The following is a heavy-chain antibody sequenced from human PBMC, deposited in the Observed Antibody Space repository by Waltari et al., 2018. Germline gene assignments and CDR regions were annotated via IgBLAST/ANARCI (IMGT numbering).Heavy chain of an antibody. CDR3: AKHRDIIVAVPHGMDV. J-gene: IGHJ6*02. Sequence: EVPLLESGGGLVQPGGSLRLSCAASGLTFRSHAMSWVRQAPGKGLEWVSGLGGAGGSHNYADSVKGRFTISRDNSNNMLYLQMNSLRDDDTAVYYCAKHRDIIVAVPHGMDVWGQGTTVTVSS. V-gene: IGHV3-23*01. D-gene: IGHD2-15*01. CDR2: LGGAGGSH. CDR1: GLTFRSHA.